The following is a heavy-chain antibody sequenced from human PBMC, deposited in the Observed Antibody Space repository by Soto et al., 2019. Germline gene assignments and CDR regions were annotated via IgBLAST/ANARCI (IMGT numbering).Heavy chain of an antibody. D-gene: IGHD6-19*01. CDR1: GGSISSSSYY. J-gene: IGHJ3*01. V-gene: IGHV4-39*01. CDR3: ARRAVAGTID. Sequence: PSETLSLTCTVSGGSISSSSYYWGWIRQPPGKGLEWIGSIYYSGSTYYNPSLKSRVTISVDTSKNQFSLKLSSVAAADTAVYYCARRAVAGTIDWGQGTMVTVSS. CDR2: IYYSGST.